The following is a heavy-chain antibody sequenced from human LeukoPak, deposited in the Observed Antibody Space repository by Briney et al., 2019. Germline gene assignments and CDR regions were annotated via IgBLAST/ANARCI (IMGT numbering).Heavy chain of an antibody. CDR3: TRIYGDYYYYYMDV. V-gene: IGHV3-49*04. J-gene: IGHJ6*03. CDR2: IRSKAYGGTT. D-gene: IGHD4-17*01. CDR1: GFTFGDYV. Sequence: GGSLRLSCTASGFTFGDYVMSWVRQAPGKGLEWVGFIRSKAYGGTTEYAASVKGRFTISRDDSKSIAYLQMNSLKTEDTAVYYCTRIYGDYYYYYMDVWGKGTTVTISS.